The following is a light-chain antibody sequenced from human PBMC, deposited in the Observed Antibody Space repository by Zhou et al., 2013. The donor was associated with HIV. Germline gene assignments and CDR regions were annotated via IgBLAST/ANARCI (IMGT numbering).Light chain of an antibody. J-gene: IGKJ4*01. CDR1: QGISNS. V-gene: IGKV1-NL1*01. CDR3: QQYYRTPPLT. CDR2: AAS. Sequence: DIQMTQSPSSLSASVGDRVTITCRASQGISNSLAWYQQKPGKAPKLLLYAASRLESGVPSRFSGSGSGTDYTLTISSLQTEDFATYYCQQYYRTPPLTFGGGTKVEIK.